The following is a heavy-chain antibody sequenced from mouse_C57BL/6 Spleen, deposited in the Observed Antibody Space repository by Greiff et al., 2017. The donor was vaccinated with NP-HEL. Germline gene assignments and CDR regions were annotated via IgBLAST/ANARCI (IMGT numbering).Heavy chain of an antibody. Sequence: VQLQQSGAELVKPGASVKISCKASGYAFSSYWMNWVKQRPGKGLEWIGQIYPGDGDTNYNGKFKGKATLTADKSSSTAYMQLSSLTSEDPAVYFGARKAMLQSHYYAMDYWGQGTSVTVSS. CDR3: ARKAMLQSHYYAMDY. V-gene: IGHV1-80*01. CDR2: IYPGDGDT. CDR1: GYAFSSYW. D-gene: IGHD3-2*02. J-gene: IGHJ4*01.